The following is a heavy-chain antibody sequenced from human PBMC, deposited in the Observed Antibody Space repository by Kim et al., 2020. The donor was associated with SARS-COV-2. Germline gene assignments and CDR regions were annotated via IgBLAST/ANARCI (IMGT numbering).Heavy chain of an antibody. J-gene: IGHJ4*02. CDR2: IIPIFGTA. CDR3: AAKYYYGSGSYYRFDYFDY. D-gene: IGHD3-10*01. CDR1: GGTFSSYA. V-gene: IGHV1-69*13. Sequence: SVKVSCKASGGTFSSYAISWVRQAPGQGLEWMGGIIPIFGTANYAQKFQGRVTITADESTSTAYMELSSLRSEDTAVYYCAAKYYYGSGSYYRFDYFDYWGQGTLVTVSS.